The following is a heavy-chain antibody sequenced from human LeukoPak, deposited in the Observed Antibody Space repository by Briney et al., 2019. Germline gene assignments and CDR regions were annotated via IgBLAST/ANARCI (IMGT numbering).Heavy chain of an antibody. CDR1: GGTFSSYA. D-gene: IGHD1-26*01. Sequence: SVKVSCKASGGTFSSYAISWVRQAPGQGLEWMGWIIPILGIANYAQKFQGRVTITADKSTSTAYMEPSSLRSEDTAVYYCARAQSGSYVAGGDYWGQGTLVTVSS. CDR2: IIPILGIA. V-gene: IGHV1-69*10. CDR3: ARAQSGSYVAGGDY. J-gene: IGHJ4*02.